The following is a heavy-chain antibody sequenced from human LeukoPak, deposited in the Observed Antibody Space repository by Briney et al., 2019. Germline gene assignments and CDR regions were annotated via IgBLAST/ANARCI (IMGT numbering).Heavy chain of an antibody. Sequence: GGSLRLSCAASGFTFSSYAMHWVRQAPGKGLEWVAVISYDGSNKYYADSVKGRFTISRDNSKNTLYLQMNSLRAEDTAVYYCAKDQGYYYGSGSPNWFDPWGQGTLVTVSS. CDR1: GFTFSSYA. J-gene: IGHJ5*02. D-gene: IGHD3-10*01. CDR3: AKDQGYYYGSGSPNWFDP. CDR2: ISYDGSNK. V-gene: IGHV3-30-3*02.